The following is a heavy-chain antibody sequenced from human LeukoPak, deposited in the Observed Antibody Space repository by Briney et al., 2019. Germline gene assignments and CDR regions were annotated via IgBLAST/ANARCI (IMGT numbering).Heavy chain of an antibody. CDR3: ARDLTYSSGWYGGEENWFDP. V-gene: IGHV7-4-1*02. D-gene: IGHD6-19*01. J-gene: IGHJ5*02. CDR1: GYTFTSYA. Sequence: ASVTVSCTASGYTFTSYAMNWVRQAPGQGLEWMGWINTNTGNPTYAQGFTGRFVFSLDTSVSTAYLQISSLKAEDTAVYYCARDLTYSSGWYGGEENWFDPWGQGTLVTVSS. CDR2: INTNTGNP.